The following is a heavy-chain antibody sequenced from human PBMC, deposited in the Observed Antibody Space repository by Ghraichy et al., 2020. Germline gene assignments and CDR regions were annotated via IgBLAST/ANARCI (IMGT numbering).Heavy chain of an antibody. D-gene: IGHD5-12*01. CDR1: GFTFRSYA. CDR2: ISGSGGST. J-gene: IGHJ4*02. V-gene: IGHV3-23*01. Sequence: GGSLRLSCAASGFTFRSYAMSWVRQAPGKGLEWVTAISGSGGSTYYADSVKGRFTISRDNSKNTLYLQMISLRAEDTAIYYCAKDRGGYAFDYWGQGTLVTVSS. CDR3: AKDRGGYAFDY.